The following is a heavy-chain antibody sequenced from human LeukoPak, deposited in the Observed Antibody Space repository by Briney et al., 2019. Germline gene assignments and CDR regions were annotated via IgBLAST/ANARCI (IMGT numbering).Heavy chain of an antibody. CDR3: ARHLTPSAFHDAFDI. CDR1: GYSFTRYW. V-gene: IGHV5-51*01. J-gene: IGHJ3*02. Sequence: GESLKISCKGSGYSFTRYWIAWVREMRGKGLEWLGIVHPGDSDIRYSPSFQGQVTISADRSISTAYLQCRSLKASDTAMYYCARHLTPSAFHDAFDIWGQGTMVTVSS. CDR2: VHPGDSDI.